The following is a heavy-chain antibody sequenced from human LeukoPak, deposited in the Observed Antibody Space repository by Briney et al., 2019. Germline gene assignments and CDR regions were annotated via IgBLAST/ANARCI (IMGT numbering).Heavy chain of an antibody. V-gene: IGHV3-7*01. CDR3: ARLGEYSSSWYRYYYYYMDV. Sequence: GGSLRLSCAASGFTFSNSWMTWVRQAPGKGLEWVASMIGDGGEIHYVDSVKGRFTISRDNAKNSLYLQMNSLTAEDTAVYYCARLGEYSSSWYRYYYYYMDVWGKGTTVTVSS. CDR1: GFTFSNSW. J-gene: IGHJ6*03. CDR2: MIGDGGEI. D-gene: IGHD6-13*01.